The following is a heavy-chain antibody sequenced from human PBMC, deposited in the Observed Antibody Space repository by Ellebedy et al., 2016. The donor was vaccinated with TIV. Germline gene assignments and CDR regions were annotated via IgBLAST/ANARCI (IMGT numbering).Heavy chain of an antibody. J-gene: IGHJ6*02. D-gene: IGHD2-21*02. V-gene: IGHV1-2*02. CDR2: INPNSGGT. CDR1: GYTFTGYY. CDR3: ARLIVVVTAIPYGMDV. Sequence: ASVKVSCKASGYTFTGYYMHWVRQAPGQGLEWMGWINPNSGGTNYAQKFQGRVTMTRDTPISTAYMELSRLRSDDTAVYYCARLIVVVTAIPYGMDVWGQGTTVTVSS.